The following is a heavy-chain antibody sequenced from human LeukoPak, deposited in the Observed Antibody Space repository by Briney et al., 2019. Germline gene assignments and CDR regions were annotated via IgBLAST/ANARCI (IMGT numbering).Heavy chain of an antibody. CDR3: ARVRVATTGRYDALNL. CDR2: ISSSSSTI. CDR1: GFTFSSYS. V-gene: IGHV3-48*01. Sequence: AGGSLRLSCAASGFTFSSYSMNWVRQAPGKGLEWVSYISSSSSTIYYADSVKGRFTISRDNAKNSLYLLMNSLRAEDTAVYYCARVRVATTGRYDALNLWGQGTMVTVSS. D-gene: IGHD5-12*01. J-gene: IGHJ3*01.